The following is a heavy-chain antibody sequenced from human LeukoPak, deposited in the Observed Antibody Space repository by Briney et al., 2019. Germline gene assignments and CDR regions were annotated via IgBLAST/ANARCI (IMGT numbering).Heavy chain of an antibody. J-gene: IGHJ4*02. CDR1: GGFVSSGTYY. V-gene: IGHV4-61*01. D-gene: IGHD4-17*01. Sequence: SETLSLTCTVSGGFVSSGTYYWSWIRQPPGKGLEWIGYIYYSGSTNYSPSLKSRVTISADTSKNQFSLKLTSVTVADTGVYYCARNYGDSLYYFDYWGQGTLVTVSS. CDR3: ARNYGDSLYYFDY. CDR2: IYYSGST.